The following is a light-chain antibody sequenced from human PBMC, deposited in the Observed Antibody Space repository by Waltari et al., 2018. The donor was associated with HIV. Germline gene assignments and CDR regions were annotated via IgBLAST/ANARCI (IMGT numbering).Light chain of an antibody. J-gene: IGLJ1*01. CDR1: SSDVGAYNY. V-gene: IGLV2-14*01. CDR2: EVS. Sequence: QSALTQPASVSGSPGQSITISCTGTSSDVGAYNYVSWYQHHPGKAPKLMIYEVSNRPSGVSNRFSGSKSGNTASLTISGLQAEDEADYYCISYTSTIRPYVFGTGTKVTVL. CDR3: ISYTSTIRPYV.